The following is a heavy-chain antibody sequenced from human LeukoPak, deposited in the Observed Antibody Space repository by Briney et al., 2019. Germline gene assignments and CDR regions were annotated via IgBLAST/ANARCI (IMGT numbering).Heavy chain of an antibody. CDR1: GVTLSSYW. D-gene: IGHD4-17*01. CDR3: AKGTDDYGDYAGGSYWYFDL. J-gene: IGHJ2*01. CDR2: INSDGSTT. V-gene: IGHV3-74*01. Sequence: PGGSLRLSCAASGVTLSSYWMHWVRQAPGKGLEWVSRINSDGSTTRYADSVKGRFTVSRDNAKNTLYLQMNSLRAEDTAVYYCAKGTDDYGDYAGGSYWYFDLWGRGTLVTVSS.